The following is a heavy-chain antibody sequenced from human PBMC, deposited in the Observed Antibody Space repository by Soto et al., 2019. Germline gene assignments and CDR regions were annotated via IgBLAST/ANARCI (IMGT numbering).Heavy chain of an antibody. V-gene: IGHV1-69*13. J-gene: IGHJ4*01. CDR3: ARAYDFWSGYPNARWDY. CDR1: GGTFSSYA. CDR2: IIPIFGTA. Sequence: GASVKVSCKASGGTFSSYAISWVRQAPGQGLEWMGGIIPIFGTANYAQKFQGRVTITADESTSTAYMELSSLRSEDTAVYYCARAYDFWSGYPNARWDYWGHGTLVTVSS. D-gene: IGHD3-3*01.